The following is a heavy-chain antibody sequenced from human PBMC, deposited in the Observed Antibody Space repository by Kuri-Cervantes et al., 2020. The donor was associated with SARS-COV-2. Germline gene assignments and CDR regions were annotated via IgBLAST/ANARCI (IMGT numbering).Heavy chain of an antibody. CDR2: ISSSSSTI. CDR3: AKDRGQGDNYFDY. D-gene: IGHD3-16*01. Sequence: GGSLRLSCAASGFTFSSYSMNWVRQAPGKGLEWVSYISSSSSTIYYADSVKGRFTISRDNSKNSLYLQMNSLRTEDTALYYCAKDRGQGDNYFDYWGQGTLVTVSS. CDR1: GFTFSSYS. V-gene: IGHV3-48*04. J-gene: IGHJ4*02.